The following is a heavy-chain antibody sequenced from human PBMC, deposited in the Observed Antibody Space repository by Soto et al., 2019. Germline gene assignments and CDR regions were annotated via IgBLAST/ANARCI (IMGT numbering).Heavy chain of an antibody. J-gene: IGHJ6*02. Sequence: ETLSLACPVSGGSITSSYWSWIRRPPGKGLEWIAYIYDTGISGYTPSTSYNPSLKSRVTMSVDTSKSQFSLKLTSVTAADTDVYYCARGEDAFFYYGLDVWGQGITVTVSS. CDR3: ARGEDAFFYYGLDV. CDR2: IYDTGISGYTPST. CDR1: GGSITSSY. V-gene: IGHV4-59*01.